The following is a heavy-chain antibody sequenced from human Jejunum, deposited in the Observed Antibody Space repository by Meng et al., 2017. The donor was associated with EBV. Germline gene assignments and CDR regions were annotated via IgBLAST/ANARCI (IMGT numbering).Heavy chain of an antibody. CDR2: TVPTFGTT. V-gene: IGHV1-69*15. CDR3: ARAGGDYEDY. Sequence: QEQLVRSGVEVKRPGSSVKGSCKASGDRFGTYSVSWVRQAPGQGLEWMGNTVPTFGTTSYAQKFQGRVTITADESTRTAFMELRNLRSEDSAMYYCARAGGDYEDYWGQGTLVTVSS. CDR1: GDRFGTYS. J-gene: IGHJ4*02. D-gene: IGHD4-17*01.